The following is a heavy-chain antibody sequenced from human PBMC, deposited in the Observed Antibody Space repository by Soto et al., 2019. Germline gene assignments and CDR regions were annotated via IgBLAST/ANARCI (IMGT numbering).Heavy chain of an antibody. V-gene: IGHV3-7*01. J-gene: IGHJ2*01. CDR2: IKQDGSEK. Sequence: EVQLVESGGGLVQPGGSLRLSCAGSGFTFSNHWMKWVRQAPGKGLEWVANIKQDGSEKNYVDSVKGRFTISRDNAKNSLFLQMNSLRAEDTAVYYCVGGDGWYLDLWGRGTLVSVSS. CDR1: GFTFSNHW. CDR3: VGGDGWYLDL.